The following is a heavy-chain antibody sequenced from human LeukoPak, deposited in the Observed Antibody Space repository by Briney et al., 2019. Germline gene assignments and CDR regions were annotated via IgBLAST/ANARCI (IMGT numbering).Heavy chain of an antibody. Sequence: GASVKVSCKASGGTFSSYSISWVRQAPGQGLEWMGGIIPKSGGTSYEQSFQGRVIMTSDTSISTAYMEVGRLTSDDTAVFYCARGTILEPFDIWGKGTMVTVSS. CDR2: IIPKSGGT. J-gene: IGHJ3*02. CDR3: ARGTILEPFDI. V-gene: IGHV1-2*02. CDR1: GGTFSSYS. D-gene: IGHD3-3*01.